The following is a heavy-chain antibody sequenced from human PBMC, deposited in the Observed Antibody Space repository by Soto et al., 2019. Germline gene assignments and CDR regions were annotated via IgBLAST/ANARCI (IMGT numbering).Heavy chain of an antibody. Sequence: GGSLRLSCAASGFTFSSYAMSWVCQAPGKGLGWVSAISGSGGSTYYADSVKGRFTISRDNSKNTLYLQMNSLRAEDTAVYYCAKQSTVTTIHYGMDVWGQGPTVTSP. CDR2: ISGSGGST. CDR3: AKQSTVTTIHYGMDV. J-gene: IGHJ6*02. CDR1: GFTFSSYA. D-gene: IGHD4-17*01. V-gene: IGHV3-23*01.